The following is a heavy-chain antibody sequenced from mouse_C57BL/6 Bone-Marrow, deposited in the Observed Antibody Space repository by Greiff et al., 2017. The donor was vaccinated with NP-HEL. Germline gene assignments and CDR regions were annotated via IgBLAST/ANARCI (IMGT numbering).Heavy chain of an antibody. CDR2: IYPGSGNT. D-gene: IGHD2-4*01. Sequence: VQLQQSGAELVRPGASVKLSCKASGYTFTDYYINWVKQRPGQGLEWIARIYPGSGNTYYNEKFKGKATLTADKSSSTAYMQLSSLTSEDSAVSFCATPYDYDGVDYWGQGTTLTVSS. J-gene: IGHJ2*01. V-gene: IGHV1-76*01. CDR3: ATPYDYDGVDY. CDR1: GYTFTDYY.